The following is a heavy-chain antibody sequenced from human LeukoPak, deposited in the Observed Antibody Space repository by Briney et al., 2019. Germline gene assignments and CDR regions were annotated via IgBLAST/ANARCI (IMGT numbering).Heavy chain of an antibody. CDR3: TTVPVLLWFGELLFVDY. CDR1: GFTFSNAW. CDR2: IKSKTDGGTT. V-gene: IGHV3-15*01. D-gene: IGHD3-10*01. Sequence: PGGSLGLSCAASGFTFSNAWMSWVRQAPGKGLEWVGRIKSKTDGGTTDYAAPVKGRFTISRDDSKNTLYLQMNSLKTEDTAVYYCTTVPVLLWFGELLFVDYWGPGTLVTVSS. J-gene: IGHJ4*02.